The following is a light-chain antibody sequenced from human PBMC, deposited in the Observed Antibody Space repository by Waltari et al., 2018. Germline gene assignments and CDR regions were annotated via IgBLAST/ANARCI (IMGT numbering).Light chain of an antibody. CDR3: QQYNSYSLLT. J-gene: IGKJ4*01. CDR1: QSISNW. V-gene: IGKV1-5*03. Sequence: DIQMTQSPSTLSASVADRVTITCRASQSISNWLAWYQQKPGKAPKLLLYKASTLESGVPSRFSGSGSGTEFTLTISSLQPDDFATYYCQQYNSYSLLTFGGGTKVEIK. CDR2: KAS.